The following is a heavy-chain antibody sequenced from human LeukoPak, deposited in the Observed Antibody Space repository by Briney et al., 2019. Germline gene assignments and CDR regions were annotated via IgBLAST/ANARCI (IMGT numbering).Heavy chain of an antibody. CDR3: ARGINSGSGSSTDY. Sequence: SETLSLTCTVSGYSISSGYYWGWIRQPPGKGLEWIGSIYHSGSTYYNPSLKSRVTISVDTSKNQFSMKLSSVTAADTAVYYCARGINSGSGSSTDYWGQGTLVTVSS. CDR1: GYSISSGYY. J-gene: IGHJ4*02. D-gene: IGHD3-10*01. V-gene: IGHV4-38-2*02. CDR2: IYHSGST.